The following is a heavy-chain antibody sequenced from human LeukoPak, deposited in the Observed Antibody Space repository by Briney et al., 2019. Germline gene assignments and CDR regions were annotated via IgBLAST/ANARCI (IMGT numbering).Heavy chain of an antibody. V-gene: IGHV1-2*02. CDR1: GYTFTGCY. Sequence: ASVTVSCKASGYTFTGCYMHWVRQAPGQGLEWLGWINPNSGGTNYAQKFQGRVTMTRDTSISTAYMELSRLRSDDTAVYYCAREETPPDAFDIWGQGTMVTVSS. J-gene: IGHJ3*02. CDR2: INPNSGGT. D-gene: IGHD5-24*01. CDR3: AREETPPDAFDI.